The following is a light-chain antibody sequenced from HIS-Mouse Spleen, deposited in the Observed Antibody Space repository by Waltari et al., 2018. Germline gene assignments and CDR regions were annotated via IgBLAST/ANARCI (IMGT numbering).Light chain of an antibody. CDR2: EGS. CDR3: CSYAGSSTWV. J-gene: IGLJ3*02. Sequence: QSALTQPASVSGSPGQSITISCTGTSSDVGSYNLVSWYQQHPGKGPKLMIYEGSKRPSGVSHRFSGSKSGNTASLTISGLQAEDEADYYCCSYAGSSTWVFGGGTKLTVL. CDR1: SSDVGSYNL. V-gene: IGLV2-23*01.